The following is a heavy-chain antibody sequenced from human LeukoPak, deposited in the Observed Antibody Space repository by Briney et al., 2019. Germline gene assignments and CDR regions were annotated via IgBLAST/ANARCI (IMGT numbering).Heavy chain of an antibody. CDR3: AGPGYCSSTSCYTGSWGFDP. D-gene: IGHD2-2*02. Sequence: ASVKVSCKASGYTFTGYYMHWVRQAPGQGLEWMGWINPNSGGTNYAQKFQGRVTMTRDTSISTAYMELSRLRSDDTAVYYCAGPGYCSSTSCYTGSWGFDPWGQGTLVTVSS. J-gene: IGHJ5*02. V-gene: IGHV1-2*02. CDR2: INPNSGGT. CDR1: GYTFTGYY.